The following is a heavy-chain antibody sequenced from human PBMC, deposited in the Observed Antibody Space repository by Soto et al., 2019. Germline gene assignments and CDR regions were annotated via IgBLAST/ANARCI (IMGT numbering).Heavy chain of an antibody. Sequence: PGESLKISCKGSGYSFAGYWITWVRQKPGKGLEWMGRIDPSDSQTYYSPSFRGHVTISATKSITTVFLQWSSLRASDTAMYYCARQIYDSDTGPNFQYYFDSWGQGTPITVSS. V-gene: IGHV5-10-1*01. CDR2: IDPSDSQT. J-gene: IGHJ4*02. CDR3: ARQIYDSDTGPNFQYYFDS. CDR1: GYSFAGYW. D-gene: IGHD3-22*01.